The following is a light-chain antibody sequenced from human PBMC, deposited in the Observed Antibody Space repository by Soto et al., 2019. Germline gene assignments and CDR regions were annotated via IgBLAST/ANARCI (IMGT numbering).Light chain of an antibody. CDR1: QYINNY. Sequence: DIQMTQSPSSLSTSVGDRVTITCRASQYINNYLNWYQQKPGKAPKLLIFAAYNLQSGVPSRFSGSGSGTDFTFTISSLQPEDIATYYCQQYDNLPLTFGGGTKVEIK. J-gene: IGKJ4*01. CDR3: QQYDNLPLT. V-gene: IGKV1-33*01. CDR2: AAY.